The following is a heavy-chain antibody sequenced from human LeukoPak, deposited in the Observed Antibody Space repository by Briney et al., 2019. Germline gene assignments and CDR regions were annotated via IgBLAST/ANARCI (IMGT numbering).Heavy chain of an antibody. J-gene: IGHJ4*02. CDR1: GYSINNGYY. CDR3: ARRPSFGTGHFDY. CDR2: IYHSGST. V-gene: IGHV4-38-2*02. Sequence: SETLSLTCSVSGYSINNGYYWGWIRQPPGKGLEWIGAIYHSGSTYYTPSLKSRVTMSLDTSKNQFSLKLTSVTAADTAVYYCARRPSFGTGHFDYWGQGTLVTVSS. D-gene: IGHD1-1*01.